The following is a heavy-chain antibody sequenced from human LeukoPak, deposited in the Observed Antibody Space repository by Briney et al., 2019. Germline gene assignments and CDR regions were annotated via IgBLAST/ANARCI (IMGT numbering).Heavy chain of an antibody. CDR1: GFTFDDYA. CDR3: AKDRVAGIGYWFFDL. CDR2: ISWESGTI. J-gene: IGHJ2*01. V-gene: IGHV3-9*01. Sequence: PGGSLRLSCAGSGFTFDDYAIHWVRRAPGKGLEWVSGISWESGTIVYADSVKGRFTISRDNSKNSLYLQMNSLRAEDTAFYYCAKDRVAGIGYWFFDLWGRGTLVTVSS. D-gene: IGHD6-19*01.